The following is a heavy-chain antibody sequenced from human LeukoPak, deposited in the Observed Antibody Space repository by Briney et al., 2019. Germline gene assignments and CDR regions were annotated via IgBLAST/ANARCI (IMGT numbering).Heavy chain of an antibody. V-gene: IGHV3-30*02. CDR1: GFTFNRYA. CDR2: VRYDGSEK. Sequence: GGSLRLSCAASGFTFNRYAMHWARQAPGKGLEWVTFVRYDGSEKYYVDSVKGRFTISRDNLKNTLYLQMSSLRDEDTAVYYCAKAYSTYSFGYPDAFDMWGQGTMVIVSS. J-gene: IGHJ3*02. CDR3: AKAYSTYSFGYPDAFDM. D-gene: IGHD5-18*01.